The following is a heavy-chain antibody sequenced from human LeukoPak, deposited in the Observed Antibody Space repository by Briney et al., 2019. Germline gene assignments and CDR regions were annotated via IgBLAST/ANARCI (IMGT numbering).Heavy chain of an antibody. CDR2: ISSSSSTI. J-gene: IGHJ3*02. Sequence: GGSLRLSCAASGFTFSSYSMNWVRQAPGKGLEWVSYISSSSSTIYYADSVKGRFTISRDNAKNSLYLQMNSLRAEDTAVYYCARTAPKDAFDIWGQGTMVTVSS. D-gene: IGHD2-21*02. CDR1: GFTFSSYS. V-gene: IGHV3-48*04. CDR3: ARTAPKDAFDI.